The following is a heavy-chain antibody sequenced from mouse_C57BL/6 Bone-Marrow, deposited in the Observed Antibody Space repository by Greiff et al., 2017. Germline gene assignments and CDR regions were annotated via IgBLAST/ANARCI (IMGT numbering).Heavy chain of an antibody. CDR2: IDPENGDT. J-gene: IGHJ4*01. V-gene: IGHV14-4*01. Sequence: EVQLQESGAELVRPGASVKLSCTASGFNIKDDYMHWVKQRPEQGLEWIGWIDPENGDTEYASKFQGKATLTADTASNTAYLQLSSLTSEDTAGYYCNTGWLLGYAMDYWGQGTSVTVSS. D-gene: IGHD2-3*01. CDR3: NTGWLLGYAMDY. CDR1: GFNIKDDY.